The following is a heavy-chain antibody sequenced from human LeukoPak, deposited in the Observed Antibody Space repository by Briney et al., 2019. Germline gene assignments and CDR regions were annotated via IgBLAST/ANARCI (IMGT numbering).Heavy chain of an antibody. V-gene: IGHV4-38-2*01. CDR1: GYSISSGYF. CDR2: IYHSGST. CDR3: ARLIVVVVAAPPYMDV. Sequence: SETLSLTCAVSGYSISSGYFWGWIRQPPGQGLEWIGSIYHSGSTYYIPSLKSRVTISVDTSKNQFSLKLSSVTAADTAVYYCARLIVVVVAAPPYMDVWGKGTTVTVSS. J-gene: IGHJ6*03. D-gene: IGHD2-15*01.